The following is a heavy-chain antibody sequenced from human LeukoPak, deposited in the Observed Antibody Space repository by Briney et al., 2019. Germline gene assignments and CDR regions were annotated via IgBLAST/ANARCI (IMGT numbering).Heavy chain of an antibody. J-gene: IGHJ5*02. D-gene: IGHD3-22*01. Sequence: PSETLSLTCTVSGGSISSHYWSWIRQPPGKGLEWIGYIYYSGSTNYNPSLKSRVTISVDTSKNQFSLKLSSVTVADTAVYYCARGGDYYDSSGSWFNWFDPWGQGTLVTVSS. V-gene: IGHV4-59*11. CDR2: IYYSGST. CDR1: GGSISSHY. CDR3: ARGGDYYDSSGSWFNWFDP.